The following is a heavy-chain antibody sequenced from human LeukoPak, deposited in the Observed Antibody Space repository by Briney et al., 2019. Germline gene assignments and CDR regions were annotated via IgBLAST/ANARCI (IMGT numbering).Heavy chain of an antibody. CDR2: ISSGGSTI. CDR1: GFTFSDYY. V-gene: IGHV3-11*01. D-gene: IGHD1-26*01. Sequence: GGSLRLSCAASGFTFSDYYMSWIRQAPGKGLEWISYISSGGSTIYYADSVRGQFTISRDNAKKSLYLQMNSLRAEDTALYYCAKVKEEHQRAYYFDYWGQGTLVTVSS. J-gene: IGHJ4*02. CDR3: AKVKEEHQRAYYFDY.